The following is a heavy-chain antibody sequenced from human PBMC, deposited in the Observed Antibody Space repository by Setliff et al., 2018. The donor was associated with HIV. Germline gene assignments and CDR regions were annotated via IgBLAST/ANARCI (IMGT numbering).Heavy chain of an antibody. J-gene: IGHJ5*02. CDR2: IYHSGST. CDR1: NYSISSAYY. V-gene: IGHV4-38-2*01. CDR3: ARLQGYSSSWYGYWFDP. D-gene: IGHD6-13*01. Sequence: KTSETLSLTCAVSNYSISSAYYWGWIRHPPGKGLEWIGSIYHSGSTYYNPSLKSRVTISVDTSKNQFSLKLSSVTAADTAVYYCARLQGYSSSWYGYWFDPWGQGTLVTVS.